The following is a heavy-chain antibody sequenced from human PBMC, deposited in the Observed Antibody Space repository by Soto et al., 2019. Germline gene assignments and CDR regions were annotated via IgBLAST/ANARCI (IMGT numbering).Heavy chain of an antibody. J-gene: IGHJ6*03. Sequence: PSETLSLTCTVAGGSIRSYYWSWIRQPPGKGLEWIGYIYYSGSTNYNPSLKSRVTISVDTSKNQFSLKLSSVTAADTAVYYCARAGVTIFGVVTVPPYMDVWGKGTTVTVSS. CDR3: ARAGVTIFGVVTVPPYMDV. CDR1: GGSIRSYY. D-gene: IGHD3-3*01. CDR2: IYYSGST. V-gene: IGHV4-59*01.